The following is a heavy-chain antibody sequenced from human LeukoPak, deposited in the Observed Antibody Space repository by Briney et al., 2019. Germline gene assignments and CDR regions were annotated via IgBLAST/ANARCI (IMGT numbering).Heavy chain of an antibody. CDR3: ARDGHAYGRGSPHY. J-gene: IGHJ4*02. CDR1: GFSFSDYY. V-gene: IGHV3-11*01. Sequence: GGSLRVSCAASGFSFSDYYMSWIRQAPGKWLEWVSYISSSGSTKYYADSVKGRFTISRDNAKNSYLQMNSLRAEDTAVYYCARDGHAYGRGSPHYWGQGTLVTVSS. D-gene: IGHD3-10*01. CDR2: ISSSGSTK.